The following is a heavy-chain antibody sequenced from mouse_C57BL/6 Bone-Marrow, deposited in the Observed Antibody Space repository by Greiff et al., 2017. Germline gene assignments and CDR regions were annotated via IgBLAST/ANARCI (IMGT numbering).Heavy chain of an antibody. CDR3: AKGYDYDYAIDY. Sequence: VHLKQSGPELVKPGASVKISCKASGYSFTDYNMNWVKQSHGQSLEWIGVINPNYGTTSYNQKFKGKATLTVDQSSSTAYMQLNSLTSEDSAVYYCAKGYDYDYAIDYWGQGTSVTVSS. CDR2: INPNYGTT. CDR1: GYSFTDYN. D-gene: IGHD2-4*01. V-gene: IGHV1-39*01. J-gene: IGHJ4*01.